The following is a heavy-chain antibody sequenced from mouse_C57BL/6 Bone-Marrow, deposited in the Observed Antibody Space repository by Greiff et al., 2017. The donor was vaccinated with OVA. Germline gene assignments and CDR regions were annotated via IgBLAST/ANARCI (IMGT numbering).Heavy chain of an antibody. CDR1: GYTFTSYW. CDR2: IDPSDSYT. D-gene: IGHD1-1*01. Sequence: QVQLQQSGAELVMPGASVKLSCKASGYTFTSYWMHWVKQRPGQGLEWIGEIDPSDSYTNYNQKFKGKSTLTVDKSSSTAYMQLSSLTSEDSAVYYCARGYGSSSTRAMDYWGQGTSVTVSS. V-gene: IGHV1-69*01. J-gene: IGHJ4*01. CDR3: ARGYGSSSTRAMDY.